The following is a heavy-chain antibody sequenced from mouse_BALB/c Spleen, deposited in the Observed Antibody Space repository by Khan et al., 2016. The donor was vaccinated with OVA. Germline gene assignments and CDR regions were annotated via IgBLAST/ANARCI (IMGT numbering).Heavy chain of an antibody. CDR1: GYSITSGYA. D-gene: IGHD1-1*01. CDR2: ISYSGIT. V-gene: IGHV3-2*02. J-gene: IGHJ4*01. CDR3: ARKNYYGYAMDY. Sequence: EVQLQESGPGLVKPSQSLSLTCTVTGYSITSGYAWNWIRQFPGNKLEWMGYISYSGITSYNPSLRSRISITRDTSKNQFFLQLNSVTTEDTATYYCARKNYYGYAMDYGGQGTSVTVSS.